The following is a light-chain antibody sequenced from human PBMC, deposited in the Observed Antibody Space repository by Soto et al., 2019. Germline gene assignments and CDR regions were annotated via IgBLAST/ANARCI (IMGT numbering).Light chain of an antibody. CDR1: HSIGTY. V-gene: IGKV1-39*01. CDR3: LQYHNLWA. CDR2: AAS. J-gene: IGKJ1*01. Sequence: DIQMTQSPSSLSASVGDRVTITCRAGHSIGTYLNWYQQNPGKAPKLLIYAASTLQSGVPSRFSGSGSGTEFTLTISSLQSEDFAVYSCLQYHNLWAFGQGTKVDIK.